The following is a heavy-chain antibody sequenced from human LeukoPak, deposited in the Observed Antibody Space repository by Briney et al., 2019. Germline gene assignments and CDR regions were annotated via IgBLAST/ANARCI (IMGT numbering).Heavy chain of an antibody. J-gene: IGHJ5*02. V-gene: IGHV4-59*01. CDR3: ARDTPSRYYYGSGSSGFDP. D-gene: IGHD3-10*01. CDR2: IYYSGST. Sequence: SETLSLTCTVSGGSISSYYWSWIRQPPGKGLEWIGDIYYSGSTNYNPSLKSRVTISVDTSKNQFSLKLSSVTAADTAVYYCARDTPSRYYYGSGSSGFDPWGQGTLVTVSS. CDR1: GGSISSYY.